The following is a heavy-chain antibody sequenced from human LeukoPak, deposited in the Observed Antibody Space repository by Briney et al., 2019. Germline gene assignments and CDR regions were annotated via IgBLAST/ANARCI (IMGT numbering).Heavy chain of an antibody. CDR1: GGTFSSYA. CDR3: ARGVAAAGTLSLGCYYYMDV. V-gene: IGHV1-69*05. D-gene: IGHD6-13*01. J-gene: IGHJ6*03. Sequence: SVKVSCKASGGTFSSYAISWVRQAPGQGLEWMGGIIPIFGTANYAQKFQGRVTITTDESTSTAYMELSSLRSEDTAVYYCARGVAAAGTLSLGCYYYMDVWGKGTTVTVSS. CDR2: IIPIFGTA.